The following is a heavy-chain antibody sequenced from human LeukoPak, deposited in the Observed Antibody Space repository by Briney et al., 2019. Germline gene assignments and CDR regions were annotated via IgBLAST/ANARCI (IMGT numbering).Heavy chain of an antibody. Sequence: GGSLRLSCAASGFTFSSYAMSWVRQAPGKGLEWVSAISGSGGSTYYADSVKGRFTISRDNGKNTLFLQMNSLRAEDAAVYYCVRGNDYGGPHYWGQGTLVTVSS. J-gene: IGHJ4*02. CDR1: GFTFSSYA. CDR3: VRGNDYGGPHY. V-gene: IGHV3-23*01. CDR2: ISGSGGST. D-gene: IGHD4-23*01.